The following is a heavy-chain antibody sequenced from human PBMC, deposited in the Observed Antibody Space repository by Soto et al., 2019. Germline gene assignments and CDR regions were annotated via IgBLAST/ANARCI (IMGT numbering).Heavy chain of an antibody. CDR3: PRSTRTPSSYYYLAMDV. V-gene: IGHV1-46*01. CDR1: VCTNTGYV. D-gene: IGHD2-2*01. J-gene: IGHJ6*01. CDR2: INPSGGIT. Sequence: GTSAMVPSKESVCTNTGYVLHWVRQAPGQGPEWMGIINPSGGITNDAQNFQDRVTMTSDTSTSTVYMELSSLRSDYTAVYYCPRSTRTPSSYYYLAMDVR.